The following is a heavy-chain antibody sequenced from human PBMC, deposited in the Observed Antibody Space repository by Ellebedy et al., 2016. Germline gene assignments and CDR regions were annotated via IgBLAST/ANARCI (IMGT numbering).Heavy chain of an antibody. V-gene: IGHV4-59*12. J-gene: IGHJ4*02. D-gene: IGHD5-12*01. CDR2: IYYSAST. CDR1: GGSISSYY. CDR3: ARWPPRY. Sequence: SETLSLTXAVSGGSISSYYWSWIRQPPGKGLEWIGYIYYSASTYYNPSLKSRVTISVDTSKNQFSLNLNSVTDADTAVYYCARWPPRYWGQGTLVTVSS.